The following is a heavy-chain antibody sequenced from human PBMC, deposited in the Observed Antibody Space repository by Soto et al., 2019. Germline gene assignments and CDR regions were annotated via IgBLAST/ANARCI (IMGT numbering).Heavy chain of an antibody. V-gene: IGHV3-21*01. CDR3: ARVSRTKARTEISFDY. D-gene: IGHD3-16*01. CDR2: ISSSSSYI. Sequence: EVQLVESGGGLVKHGGSLRLSCAASGFTFSSYSMNWVRQAPGKGLEWVSSISSSSSYIYYADSVKGRFTISRDNAKNSLYLQMNSLRAEDTAVYYCARVSRTKARTEISFDYWGQGTLVTVSS. J-gene: IGHJ4*02. CDR1: GFTFSSYS.